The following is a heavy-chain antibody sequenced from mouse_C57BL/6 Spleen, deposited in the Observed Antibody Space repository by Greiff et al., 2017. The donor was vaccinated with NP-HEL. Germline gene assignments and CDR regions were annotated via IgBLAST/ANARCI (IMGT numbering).Heavy chain of an antibody. Sequence: VQGVESGAELVRPGASVTLSCKASGYTFTDYEMHWVKQTPVHGLEWIGAIDPETGGTAYNQKFKGKAILTADKSSSTAYMELRSLTSEDSAVYYCTRGGSITTVVARYFDVWGTGTTVTVSS. V-gene: IGHV1-15*01. CDR2: IDPETGGT. CDR1: GYTFTDYE. J-gene: IGHJ1*03. CDR3: TRGGSITTVVARYFDV. D-gene: IGHD1-1*01.